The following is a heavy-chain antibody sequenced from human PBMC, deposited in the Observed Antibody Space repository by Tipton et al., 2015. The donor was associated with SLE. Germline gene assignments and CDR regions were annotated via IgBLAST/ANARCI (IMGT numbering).Heavy chain of an antibody. V-gene: IGHV4-39*07. CDR3: ARRGIPAVSYYFDY. CDR1: GGSISSSSYY. D-gene: IGHD6-13*01. CDR2: IYYSGST. Sequence: TLSLTCTVSGGSISSSSYYWGWIRQPPGKGLEWIGSIYYSGSTYYNPSPKSRVTISVDTSKNQFSLKLSSVTAADTAVYYCARRGIPAVSYYFDYWGQGPLVTVPS. J-gene: IGHJ4*02.